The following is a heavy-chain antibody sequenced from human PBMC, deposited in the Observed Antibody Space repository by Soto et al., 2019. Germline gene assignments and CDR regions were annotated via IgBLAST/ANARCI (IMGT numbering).Heavy chain of an antibody. CDR2: IIPILGIS. CDR3: ARENDIVGRPAFDI. CDR1: GGTFSSYT. V-gene: IGHV1-69*08. Sequence: QVQLVQSGAEVKKPGSSVKVSCKASGGTFSSYTISWLRQAPGQGLEWMGRIIPILGISNYAQTFQGRVTINADKSTSTAYMELSSLRTEDTAVYYCARENDIVGRPAFDIWGQGTMVTVSS. D-gene: IGHD5-12*01. J-gene: IGHJ3*02.